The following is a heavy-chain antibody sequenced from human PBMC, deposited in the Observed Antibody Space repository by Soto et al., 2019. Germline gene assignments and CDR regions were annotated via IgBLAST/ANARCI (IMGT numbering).Heavy chain of an antibody. V-gene: IGHV4-4*02. D-gene: IGHD6-19*01. Sequence: SETLSLTCAVSGGSISSSNWWSWVRQPPGKGLEWIGEIHHSGSTNYNPSLKSRVTISVDKSKNQFSLKLRSVTAADTAVYYCARVSIAVAALGAFDIWGQGTMVT. CDR3: ARVSIAVAALGAFDI. J-gene: IGHJ3*02. CDR2: IHHSGST. CDR1: GGSISSSNW.